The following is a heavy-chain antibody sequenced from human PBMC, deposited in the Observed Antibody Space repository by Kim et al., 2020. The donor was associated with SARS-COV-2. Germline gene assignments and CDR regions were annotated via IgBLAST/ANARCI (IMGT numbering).Heavy chain of an antibody. CDR2: IYYGGST. J-gene: IGHJ5*02. V-gene: IGHV4-59*01. CDR1: GDSISSYY. D-gene: IGHD3-10*01. Sequence: SETLSLTCTVSGDSISSYYWSWIRQPPGKGLEWIGYIYYGGSTNYNPSLKSRVTISVDTSKDQFSLKLSSVTAADTAVYYCARVLGSGSYGGAGWFDPWGQGTLVTVSS. CDR3: ARVLGSGSYGGAGWFDP.